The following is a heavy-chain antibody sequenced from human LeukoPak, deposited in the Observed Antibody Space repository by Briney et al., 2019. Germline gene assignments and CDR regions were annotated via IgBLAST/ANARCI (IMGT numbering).Heavy chain of an antibody. D-gene: IGHD1-26*01. Sequence: GASVKVSCKASGYTFTSYDINWVRPATGQGLEWMGWMNPNSGNTGYAQKFQGRVTMTRNTSISTAYMELSSLRSEDTAVYYCARDWLVGARRALNWFDPWGQGTLVTVSS. CDR3: ARDWLVGARRALNWFDP. J-gene: IGHJ5*02. CDR2: MNPNSGNT. CDR1: GYTFTSYD. V-gene: IGHV1-8*01.